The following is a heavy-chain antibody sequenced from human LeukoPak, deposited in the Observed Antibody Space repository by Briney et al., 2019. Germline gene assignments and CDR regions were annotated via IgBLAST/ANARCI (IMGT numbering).Heavy chain of an antibody. J-gene: IGHJ6*02. CDR1: GGTFSSYA. D-gene: IGHD5-24*01. CDR2: IIPIFGTA. CDR3: AVPPIVEMPTITPDAYYYYGRDV. Sequence: SVKVSCKASGGTFSSYAISWVRQAPGQGLEWMGGIIPIFGTANYAQRFQGRVTITTDESTSTAYMELSSLSSEDTAVYYCAVPPIVEMPTITPDAYYYYGRDVWGQGTTVTVSS. V-gene: IGHV1-69*05.